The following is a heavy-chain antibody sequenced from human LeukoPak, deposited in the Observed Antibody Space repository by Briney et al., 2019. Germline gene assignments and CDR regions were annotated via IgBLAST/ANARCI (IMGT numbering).Heavy chain of an antibody. CDR1: GYTFTSYA. J-gene: IGHJ5*02. D-gene: IGHD3-10*01. Sequence: ASVKVSCKASGYTFTSYAMHWVRQAPGQRLEWMGWINAGNGNTKYAQKFQGRVTITRDTSASTAYMELSSLRSEDTAAYYCARDRVTMVRGIGNWFDPWGQGTLVTVSS. V-gene: IGHV1-3*01. CDR2: INAGNGNT. CDR3: ARDRVTMVRGIGNWFDP.